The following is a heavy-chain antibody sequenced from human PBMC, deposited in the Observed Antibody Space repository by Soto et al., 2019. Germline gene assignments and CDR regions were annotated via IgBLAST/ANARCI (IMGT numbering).Heavy chain of an antibody. J-gene: IGHJ5*02. D-gene: IGHD2-15*01. CDR3: AGDPGYCSGGSRYSFCWFDP. Sequence: SETLSLTCTVSGGSISSGGYYWSWIRQHPGKGLEWIGYIYYSGSTYYNPSLKSRVTISVDTSKNQFSLKLSSVTAADTAVYYCAGDPGYCSGGSRYSFCWFDPWGQGTLVTVSS. CDR2: IYYSGST. V-gene: IGHV4-31*03. CDR1: GGSISSGGYY.